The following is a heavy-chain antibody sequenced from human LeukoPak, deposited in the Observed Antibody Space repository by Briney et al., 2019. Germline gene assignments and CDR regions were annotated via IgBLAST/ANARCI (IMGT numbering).Heavy chain of an antibody. D-gene: IGHD3-10*01. CDR1: GFTFSSYA. CDR2: ISYDGSNK. J-gene: IGHJ4*02. V-gene: IGHV3-30*04. CDR3: ARGITMVRGGTFY. Sequence: GRSLRLSCAASGFTFSSYAMHWVRQVPGKGLEWVAVISYDGSNKYYADSVKGRFTISRDNSKNTLYLQMNSLRAEDTAVYYCARGITMVRGGTFYWGQGTLVTVSS.